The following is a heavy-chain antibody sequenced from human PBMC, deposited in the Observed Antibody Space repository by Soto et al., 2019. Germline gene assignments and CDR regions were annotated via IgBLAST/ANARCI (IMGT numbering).Heavy chain of an antibody. D-gene: IGHD6-19*01. J-gene: IGHJ4*02. CDR3: ARANSGYSSGWYS. Sequence: ASVKVSCKASAYNFINYYIHWVRQAPGQGLEWMGIINPNGGSTTYAQKFQGRVTITRDESTSTAYMELSSLRSEDTAVYYCARANSGYSSGWYSWGQGTLVTVSS. CDR1: AYNFINYY. CDR2: INPNGGST. V-gene: IGHV1-46*01.